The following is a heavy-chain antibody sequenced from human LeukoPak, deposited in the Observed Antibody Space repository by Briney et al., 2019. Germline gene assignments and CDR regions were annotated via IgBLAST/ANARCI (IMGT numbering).Heavy chain of an antibody. D-gene: IGHD2-8*01. CDR2: ISSSGSTI. CDR1: GFTFSSYE. J-gene: IGHJ5*02. V-gene: IGHV3-48*03. CDR3: ARRSYAIAYNWFDP. Sequence: GGSLRLSCAAPGFTFSSYEMNWVRQAPGKGLEWVSYISSSGSTIYYADSVKGRFTISRDNAKNSLYLQMNSLRAEDTAVYYCARRSYAIAYNWFDPWGQGTLVTVSS.